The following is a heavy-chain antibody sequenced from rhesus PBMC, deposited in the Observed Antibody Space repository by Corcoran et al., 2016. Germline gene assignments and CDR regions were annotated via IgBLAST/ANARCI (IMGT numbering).Heavy chain of an antibody. CDR3: AAAEGCSSLSCSSGYRYSY. CDR1: GASISGSYD. D-gene: IGHD2-15*01. Sequence: QVHLQESGPGLVKPSETLSLTCAVSGASISGSYDCSWIRQPPGKGLAGIGYIIDNGGMTKSSPTFRERSTISKDTSRDRFSLRLTSVAAADTAVYYCAAAEGCSSLSCSSGYRYSYWGQGVQVTVSS. CDR2: IIDNGGMT. J-gene: IGHJ4*01. V-gene: IGHV4-76*01.